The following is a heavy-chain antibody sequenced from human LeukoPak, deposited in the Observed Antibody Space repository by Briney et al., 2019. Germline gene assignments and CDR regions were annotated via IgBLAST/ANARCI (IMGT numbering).Heavy chain of an antibody. V-gene: IGHV1-69*05. Sequence: SVKVSCKASGGTLSSYAISWVRQAPGQGLEWMGGIIPIFGTANYAQKFQGRVTITTDESTTTAYMELSSLRFEDTAVYYCARSPGLALNWYFDLWGRGTLVTVSS. CDR3: ARSPGLALNWYFDL. D-gene: IGHD2-15*01. J-gene: IGHJ2*01. CDR1: GGTLSSYA. CDR2: IIPIFGTA.